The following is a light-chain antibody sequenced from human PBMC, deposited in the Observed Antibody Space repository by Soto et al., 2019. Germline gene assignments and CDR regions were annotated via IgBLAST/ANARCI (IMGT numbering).Light chain of an antibody. CDR3: NSFTTSDTYV. Sequence: QSALTQPPSVSGSPGQSVTISCTGTSSDIGAYNRVSWYQQSPGAAPKLMICDVNNRPSGVPERFSGSKSGNTASLTIFGLQAEDGAVYYCNSFTTSDTYVFGTGTKVTVL. V-gene: IGLV2-18*02. J-gene: IGLJ1*01. CDR1: SSDIGAYNR. CDR2: DVN.